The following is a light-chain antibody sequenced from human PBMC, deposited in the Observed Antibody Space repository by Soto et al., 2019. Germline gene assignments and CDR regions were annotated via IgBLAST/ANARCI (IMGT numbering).Light chain of an antibody. Sequence: DIQMTQSPSSLSASVGDRVTITCQASQDISNYLNWYQQKLGKAPKLLIYDASNLETGVPSRFSGSGSGTEFTLTISSLQPDHFATYYCQHYNSYSEAFGQGTKGDIK. V-gene: IGKV1-33*01. CDR2: DAS. CDR3: QHYNSYSEA. CDR1: QDISNY. J-gene: IGKJ1*01.